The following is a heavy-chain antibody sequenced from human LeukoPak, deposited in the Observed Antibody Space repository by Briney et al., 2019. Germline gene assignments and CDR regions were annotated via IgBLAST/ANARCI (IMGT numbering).Heavy chain of an antibody. CDR3: ARGWYGYNSFSDFDY. CDR1: AFAPRNLC. D-gene: IGHD5-24*01. J-gene: IGHJ4*02. Sequence: GGSLRLSCVVAAFAPRNLCMNWVRQAPGKGLEWVDNIKQEGSEKYYVDSVKGRCTITRDDAKNSLYLQMNSRGAEDTAVYYCARGWYGYNSFSDFDYWGQGTLVTVSS. CDR2: IKQEGSEK. V-gene: IGHV3-7*03.